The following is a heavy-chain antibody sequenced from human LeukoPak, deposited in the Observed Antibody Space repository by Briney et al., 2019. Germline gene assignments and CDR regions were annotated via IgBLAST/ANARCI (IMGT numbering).Heavy chain of an antibody. V-gene: IGHV3-23*01. CDR1: GFTFRSYA. CDR2: IGDRGRNT. Sequence: GGSLRLSCAASGFTFRSYAMTWVRQAPGKGLEWVSAIGDRGRNTYYADSVRGRFTISRDNSKNTLYLQMNSLRAEDTAIYYWAKAPMLRGATYDYWGQETLVTVSS. J-gene: IGHJ4*02. CDR3: AKAPMLRGATYDY. D-gene: IGHD3-10*01.